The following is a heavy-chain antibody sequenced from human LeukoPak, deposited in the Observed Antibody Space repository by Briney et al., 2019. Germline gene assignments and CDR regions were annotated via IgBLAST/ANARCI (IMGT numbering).Heavy chain of an antibody. CDR2: IYISGTT. CDR1: GGSISSYY. Sequence: SETLSLTCTVSGGSISSYYWSWIRQPAGKGLEWIGRIYISGTTNYSPSLKSRVTMSVDTSKNQFSLKLSSVTAADTAVYYCARERTSCTNGVCRTPRWFDPWGQGILVTVSS. V-gene: IGHV4-4*07. J-gene: IGHJ5*02. D-gene: IGHD2-8*01. CDR3: ARERTSCTNGVCRTPRWFDP.